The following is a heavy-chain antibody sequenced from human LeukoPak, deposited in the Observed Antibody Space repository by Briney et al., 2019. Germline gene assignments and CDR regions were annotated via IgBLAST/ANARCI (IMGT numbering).Heavy chain of an antibody. J-gene: IGHJ4*02. Sequence: PGGSLRLSCAASGFTFSSYAMSRVRQAPGKGLEWVSAISGSGGSTYYADSVKGRFTISRDNSKNTLYLQMNSLRAEDTAVYYCAKDVVWGSYRYSDYWGQGTLVTVSS. CDR2: ISGSGGST. V-gene: IGHV3-23*01. D-gene: IGHD3-16*02. CDR3: AKDVVWGSYRYSDY. CDR1: GFTFSSYA.